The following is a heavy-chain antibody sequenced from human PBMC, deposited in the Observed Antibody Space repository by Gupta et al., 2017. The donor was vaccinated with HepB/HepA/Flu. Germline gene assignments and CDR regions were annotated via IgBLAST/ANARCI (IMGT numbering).Heavy chain of an antibody. CDR2: IKGEESER. J-gene: IGHJ4*02. CDR1: GFTLSAYW. V-gene: IGHV3-7*01. D-gene: IGHD6-19*01. Sequence: EVQLVESGGALVPSGGSLRLSCAAYGFTLSAYWMSWVRKGPGKGVEWVAKIKGEESERYYVDSVKGRFTISRDNAKNSLYLQMNSLRDEDTAVYYCAGDDAAVPGFYWGQGPLVTVSS. CDR3: AGDDAAVPGFY.